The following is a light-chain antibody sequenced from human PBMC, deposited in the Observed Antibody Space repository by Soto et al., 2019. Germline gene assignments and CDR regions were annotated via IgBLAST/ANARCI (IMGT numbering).Light chain of an antibody. CDR2: GAS. V-gene: IGKV3-20*01. CDR3: QQYGSSGT. CDR1: QSVSNNY. J-gene: IGKJ1*01. Sequence: IVLTQSPGTLSLSPWERATLSCRASQSVSNNYLAWYQQKPGQAPRLLICGASNRATGIPDRFSGSGSGTDFTLTISRLEPEDFAVYYCQQYGSSGTFGQGTKVDIK.